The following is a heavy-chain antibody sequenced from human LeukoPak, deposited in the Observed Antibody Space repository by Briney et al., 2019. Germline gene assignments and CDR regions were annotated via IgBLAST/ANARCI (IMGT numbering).Heavy chain of an antibody. D-gene: IGHD6-19*01. J-gene: IGHJ2*01. CDR1: GGSISTYY. Sequence: SETLSLTCTVSGGSISTYYWTWIRQPPGKGLEWIGYIYYSGSTNYNPSLKSRVAISVDTSKNQFSLKLSSVTAVDTAVYYCARGTSGYSSGWNWYFDLWGRGTLVTVPS. V-gene: IGHV4-59*01. CDR3: ARGTSGYSSGWNWYFDL. CDR2: IYYSGST.